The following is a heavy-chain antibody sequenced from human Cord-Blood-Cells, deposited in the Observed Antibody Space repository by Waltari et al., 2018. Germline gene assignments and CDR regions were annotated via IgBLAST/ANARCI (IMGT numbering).Heavy chain of an antibody. J-gene: IGHJ5*02. CDR3: ARALQPDSSSYSFDP. CDR2: INHSGST. V-gene: IGHV4-34*01. D-gene: IGHD6-13*01. CDR1: GGSFSGYY. Sequence: QVQLQQWGAGLLKPSETLSLTCAVYGGSFSGYYWSWIGQPPGKGLEWIGEINHSGSTHYNPSLKSRVTISVATSKTQFSLKLSSVTAADTAVYYCARALQPDSSSYSFDPWGQGTLVTVSS.